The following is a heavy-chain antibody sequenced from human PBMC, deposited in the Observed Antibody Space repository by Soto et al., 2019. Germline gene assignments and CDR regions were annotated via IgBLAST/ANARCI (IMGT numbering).Heavy chain of an antibody. D-gene: IGHD6-19*01. CDR3: ASLAFPGIAVAGNFDY. CDR2: IYHSGNT. CDR1: GYSINSGYY. J-gene: IGHJ4*02. Sequence: SETLSLTCAVSGYSINSGYYWGWIRQPPGKGLEWIGSIYHSGNTYYNPSLKSRVTISVDTSKNRFSLKLNSVTAADTAVYYCASLAFPGIAVAGNFDYWGQGTLVTVSS. V-gene: IGHV4-38-2*01.